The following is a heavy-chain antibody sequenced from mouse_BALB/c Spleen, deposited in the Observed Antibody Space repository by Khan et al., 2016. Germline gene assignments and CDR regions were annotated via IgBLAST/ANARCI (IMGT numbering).Heavy chain of an antibody. CDR2: INTNTGEP. J-gene: IGHJ4*01. V-gene: IGHV9-3*02. CDR1: EYIFTNYG. CDR3: ARTGDYPYYAMDY. Sequence: QIQLVQSGPELKKPGETVKISCKASEYIFTNYGVNWVKQAPGKGLKWMGWINTNTGEPTYAEEFKGRFAFSLEASASTAYLQINNLKNEDSATYFCARTGDYPYYAMDYWGQGTSVTVSS. D-gene: IGHD2-13*01.